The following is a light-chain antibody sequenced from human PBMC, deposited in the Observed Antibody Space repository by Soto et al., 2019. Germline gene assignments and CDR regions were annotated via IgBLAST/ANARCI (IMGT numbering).Light chain of an antibody. Sequence: DIQMTQSPSTLSASVGDRVTITCRASQSISNWLAWYQQKPGKAPKLLIFDTSSLQSGVPSRFSGSGSGTEFTLTISSLQPDDFATYYCQQYSSYSRTXGQGTKVDIK. J-gene: IGKJ1*01. CDR3: QQYSSYSRT. CDR2: DTS. CDR1: QSISNW. V-gene: IGKV1-5*01.